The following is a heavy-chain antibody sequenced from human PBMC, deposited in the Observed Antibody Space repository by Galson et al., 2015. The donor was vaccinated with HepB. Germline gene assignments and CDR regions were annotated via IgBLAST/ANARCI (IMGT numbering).Heavy chain of an antibody. CDR1: GFTVSSNH. J-gene: IGHJ5*02. CDR2: IYSGGST. CDR3: ASGYYDSSGLAFDP. D-gene: IGHD3-22*01. V-gene: IGHV3-66*01. Sequence: SLRLSCAASGFTVSSNHMSWVRQAPGKGLEWVSVIYSGGSTYYADSVKGRFTISRDNSKNTLYLQMNSLRAEDTAVYYCASGYYDSSGLAFDPWGQGTLVTVSS.